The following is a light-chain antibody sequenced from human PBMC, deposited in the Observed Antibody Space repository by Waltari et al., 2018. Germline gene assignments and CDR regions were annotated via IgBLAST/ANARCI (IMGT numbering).Light chain of an antibody. CDR1: QSVGSF. CDR2: DAS. Sequence: EIVLTQSPGTLSLYPGERATLSCRATQSVGSFLAWYQQNPRQAPRLLIYDASNRATGIPARFSGSGSGTDFTLTISSLEPEDFAVYYCQQRSNWPRITFGQGTRLEI. J-gene: IGKJ5*01. CDR3: QQRSNWPRIT. V-gene: IGKV3-11*01.